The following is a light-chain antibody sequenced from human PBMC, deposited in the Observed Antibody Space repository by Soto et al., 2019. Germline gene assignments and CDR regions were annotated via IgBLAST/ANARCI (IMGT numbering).Light chain of an antibody. V-gene: IGKV3-15*01. Sequence: EIVMTQSPATLSVSPGERATLSCRASQSVSNNLAWYQQKPGQSPRLLIYHASTRATGIPARFSGSGSWTEFTLIISSLQSEDFAVSYCQQYNKWPLTFGGGTKVESK. CDR1: QSVSNN. J-gene: IGKJ4*01. CDR2: HAS. CDR3: QQYNKWPLT.